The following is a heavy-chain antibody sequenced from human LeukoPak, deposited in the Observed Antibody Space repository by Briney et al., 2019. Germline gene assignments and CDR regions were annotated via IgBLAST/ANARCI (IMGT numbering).Heavy chain of an antibody. Sequence: GGSLRLSCAASGFTFSSYSMNWVRQAPGKGLEWVPSISSSSSYIYYADSVKGRFTISRDNAKNSLYLQMNSLRAEDTAVYYCARDRARIAARRDAFDIWGQGTMVTVSS. J-gene: IGHJ3*02. CDR2: ISSSSSYI. D-gene: IGHD6-6*01. CDR3: ARDRARIAARRDAFDI. V-gene: IGHV3-21*01. CDR1: GFTFSSYS.